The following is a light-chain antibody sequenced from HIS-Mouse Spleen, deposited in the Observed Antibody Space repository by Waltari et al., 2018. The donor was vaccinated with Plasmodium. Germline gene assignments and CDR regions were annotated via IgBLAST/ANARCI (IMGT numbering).Light chain of an antibody. CDR2: EES. J-gene: IGLJ3*02. CDR1: ALPKKY. V-gene: IGLV3-10*01. CDR3: YSTDSSGNHRV. Sequence: SYELTQPPSVSVSPGQTARITCSGDALPKKYASWYQQKSGQAPVLVIYEESKRPTGIPEVFSGSSSGTMATLTISGAQVEDEADYYCYSTDSSGNHRVFGGGTKLTVL.